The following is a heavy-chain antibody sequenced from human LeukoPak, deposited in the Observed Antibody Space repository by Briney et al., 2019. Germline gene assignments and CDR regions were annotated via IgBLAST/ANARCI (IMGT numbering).Heavy chain of an antibody. CDR3: ASGAQSDY. CDR1: GFTFSNAW. Sequence: PGGSLRLSCAASGFTFSNAWMSWVRQAPGKGLEWVSYISSSGGTIYYADSVKGRFTISRDNAKNSLYLQMNSLRVEDTALYYCASGAQSDYWGQGTMVTVSS. CDR2: ISSSGGTI. J-gene: IGHJ4*02. V-gene: IGHV3-11*04. D-gene: IGHD1-26*01.